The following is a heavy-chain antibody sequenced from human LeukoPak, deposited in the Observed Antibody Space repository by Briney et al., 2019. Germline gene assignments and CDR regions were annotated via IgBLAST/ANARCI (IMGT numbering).Heavy chain of an antibody. V-gene: IGHV3-7*01. Sequence: PGGSLRLSCAASGFSFITYWMNWVRQPPGKGLEWVANIMRDGSEKYYVDSVKGRFTISRDNAKNSLYLQMNSLRAEDTAVYYCARDPSRGYSYGYADYWGQGSLVTVSS. D-gene: IGHD5-18*01. CDR1: GFSFITYW. CDR2: IMRDGSEK. J-gene: IGHJ4*02. CDR3: ARDPSRGYSYGYADY.